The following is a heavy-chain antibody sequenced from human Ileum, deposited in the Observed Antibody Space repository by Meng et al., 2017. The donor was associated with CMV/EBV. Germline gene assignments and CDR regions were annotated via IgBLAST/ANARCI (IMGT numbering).Heavy chain of an antibody. V-gene: IGHV3-11*06. Sequence: GESLKISCAASGFPFPNAWMTWVRQAPGKGLEWISYINFNGRVPHYADSVKGRFTISRDNAKNSLYLEMNTLRADDTAFYYCARAMRTGYCSATSCRGHFFDYWGQGTPVTVSS. CDR2: INFNGRVP. J-gene: IGHJ4*02. CDR1: GFPFPNAW. D-gene: IGHD2-15*01. CDR3: ARAMRTGYCSATSCRGHFFDY.